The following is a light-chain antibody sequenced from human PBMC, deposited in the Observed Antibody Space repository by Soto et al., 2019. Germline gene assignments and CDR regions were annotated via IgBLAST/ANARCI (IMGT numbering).Light chain of an antibody. CDR2: KAS. Sequence: DLQMTQSPSTLSASVGDRVTITCRASQSIGSWLAWYQQKPGKAPKLLIYKASSLESGVPSRFSGSGSGTEFTLTISSLQPDDFATYYCQQLNSYPYTFGQGTKLEIK. CDR1: QSIGSW. J-gene: IGKJ2*01. V-gene: IGKV1-5*03. CDR3: QQLNSYPYT.